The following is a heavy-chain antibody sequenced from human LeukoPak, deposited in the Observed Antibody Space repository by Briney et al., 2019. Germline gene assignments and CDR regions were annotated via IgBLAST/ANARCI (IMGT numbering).Heavy chain of an antibody. D-gene: IGHD3-3*01. V-gene: IGHV1-69*02. CDR2: IIPILGIA. CDR3: ASHPDYDFCSGYIKLDY. J-gene: IGHJ4*02. CDR1: GGTFSSYT. Sequence: SVKVSCKASGGTFSSYTISWVRQAPGQGLEWMGRIIPILGIANYAQKFQGRVTITADKSTSTAYMELSSLRSEDTAVYYCASHPDYDFCSGYIKLDYWGQGTLVTVSS.